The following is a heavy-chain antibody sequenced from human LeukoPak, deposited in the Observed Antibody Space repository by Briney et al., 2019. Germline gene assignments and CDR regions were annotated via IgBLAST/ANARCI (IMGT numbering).Heavy chain of an antibody. Sequence: GGSLRLSCAASGFXFSSYEINWVRQAPGKGQEWVSYISTSGNTRYYADSVKGRFTISRDNAKNSLYLQMNSLRVEDTAVYYCARELSGTTSYYFDYWGQGTLVTVSS. J-gene: IGHJ4*02. CDR3: ARELSGTTSYYFDY. D-gene: IGHD1-7*01. CDR1: GFXFSSYE. V-gene: IGHV3-48*03. CDR2: ISTSGNTR.